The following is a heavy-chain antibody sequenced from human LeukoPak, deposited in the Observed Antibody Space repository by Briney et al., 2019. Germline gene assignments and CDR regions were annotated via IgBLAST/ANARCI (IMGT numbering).Heavy chain of an antibody. CDR3: ARVDTVGTVNPFY. Sequence: ASVKVSCKASEYTFTGYYMHWVRQAPGQGLEWMGWLRPDTGATNFAQNFLGRVTMTGDTSISTAYMELSRLRPDDTAVYYCARVDTVGTVNPFYWGQGTLVTVSS. CDR1: EYTFTGYY. CDR2: LRPDTGAT. D-gene: IGHD5-12*01. V-gene: IGHV1-2*02. J-gene: IGHJ4*02.